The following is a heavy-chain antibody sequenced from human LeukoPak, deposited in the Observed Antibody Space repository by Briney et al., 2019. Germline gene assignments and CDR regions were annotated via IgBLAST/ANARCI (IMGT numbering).Heavy chain of an antibody. CDR2: INPNSGGT. V-gene: IGHV1-2*02. J-gene: IGHJ4*02. D-gene: IGHD3-3*01. CDR3: ARDRGLLRFLEWLLLN. CDR1: GYAFTGYY. Sequence: ASVKVSCKASGYAFTGYYMHWVRQAPGQGLEWMGWINPNSGGTNYAQKFQGRVTVTRVTSISTAYMELSRLRSDDTAVYYCARDRGLLRFLEWLLLNWGQGTLVTVSS.